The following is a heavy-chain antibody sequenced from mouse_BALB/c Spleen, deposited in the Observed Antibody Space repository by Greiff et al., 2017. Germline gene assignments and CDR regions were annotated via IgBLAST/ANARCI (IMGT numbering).Heavy chain of an antibody. CDR3: ARGGGNYYAMDY. D-gene: IGHD1-1*02. J-gene: IGHJ4*01. V-gene: IGHV5-9-4*01. CDR1: GFTFSSYA. CDR2: ISSGGSYT. Sequence: EVKLEESGGGLVKPGGSLKLSCAASGFTFSSYAMSWVRQSPEKRLEWVAEISSGGSYTYYPDTVTGRFTISRDNAKNTLYLEMSSLRSEDTAMYYCARGGGNYYAMDYWGQGTSVTVSS.